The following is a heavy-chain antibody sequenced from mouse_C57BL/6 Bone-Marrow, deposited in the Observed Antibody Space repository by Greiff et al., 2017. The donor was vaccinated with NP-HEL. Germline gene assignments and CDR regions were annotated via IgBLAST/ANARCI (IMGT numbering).Heavy chain of an antibody. Sequence: EVKLVESEGGLVQPGSSMKLSCTASGFTFSDYYMAWVRQVPEKGLEWVANINYDGSSTYYLDSLKSRFIISRDNAKNILYLQRRSMKSEDTATYYCAREGGLRRRTYAMDYWGQGTSVTVSS. CDR3: AREGGLRRRTYAMDY. J-gene: IGHJ4*01. CDR1: GFTFSDYY. CDR2: INYDGSST. D-gene: IGHD2-4*01. V-gene: IGHV5-16*01.